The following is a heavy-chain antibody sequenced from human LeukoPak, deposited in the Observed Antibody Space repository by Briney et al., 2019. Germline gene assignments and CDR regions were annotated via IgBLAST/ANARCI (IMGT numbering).Heavy chain of an antibody. Sequence: GGSLRLSCAASGFTFSSYSMNWVRQAPGKGLEWVSSISSSSSYIYYADSVKGRFTISRDNAKNSLYLQMNSLRAEDTALYYCAKPLRGYYYYGMDVWGQGTTVTVSS. CDR1: GFTFSSYS. D-gene: IGHD5/OR15-5a*01. CDR2: ISSSSSYI. CDR3: AKPLRGYYYYGMDV. J-gene: IGHJ6*02. V-gene: IGHV3-21*04.